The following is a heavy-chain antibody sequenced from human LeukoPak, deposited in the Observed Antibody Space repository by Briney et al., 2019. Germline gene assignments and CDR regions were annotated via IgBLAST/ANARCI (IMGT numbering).Heavy chain of an antibody. V-gene: IGHV4-59*12. CDR2: IYYSGST. CDR3: ARELGASHYFDY. D-gene: IGHD7-27*01. CDR1: GGSISSYY. Sequence: SETLSLTCTVSGGSISSYYWSWIRQPPGKGLEWIGYIYYSGSTNYNPSLKSRVTISVDTSKNQFSLKLSSVTAADTAVYYCARELGASHYFDYWGQGTLVTVSS. J-gene: IGHJ4*02.